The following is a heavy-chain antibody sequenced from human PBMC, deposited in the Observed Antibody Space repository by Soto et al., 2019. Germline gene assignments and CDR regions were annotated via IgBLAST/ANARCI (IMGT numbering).Heavy chain of an antibody. CDR2: IYTSGST. Sequence: SETLSLTCPVSGGSISSYYWSWIRQPAGKGLEWIGRIYTSGSTNYNPSLKSRVTMSVDTSKNQFSLKLSSVTAADTAVYYCARDSASLLWFGEAHFDYWGQGTLVTVS. D-gene: IGHD3-10*01. J-gene: IGHJ4*02. CDR3: ARDSASLLWFGEAHFDY. CDR1: GGSISSYY. V-gene: IGHV4-4*07.